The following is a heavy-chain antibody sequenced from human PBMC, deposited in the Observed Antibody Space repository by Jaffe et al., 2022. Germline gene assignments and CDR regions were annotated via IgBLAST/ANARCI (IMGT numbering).Heavy chain of an antibody. D-gene: IGHD3-16*01. CDR1: GFTFGDYA. Sequence: EVQLVESGGGLVQPGRSLRLSCTTSGFTFGDYAMSWFRQPPGKGLEWVAFIRGKVYPGPTEYAASVKGRFIMSRDDSKSIAYLQMDSLKTEDTAVYYCSRFNDFWGQGTLVTVSS. V-gene: IGHV3-49*03. J-gene: IGHJ4*02. CDR2: IRGKVYPGPT. CDR3: SRFNDF.